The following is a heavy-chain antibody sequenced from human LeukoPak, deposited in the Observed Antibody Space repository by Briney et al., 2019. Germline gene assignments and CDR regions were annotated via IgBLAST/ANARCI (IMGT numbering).Heavy chain of an antibody. CDR2: LGTDGTYT. CDR3: VRDPSNSGNWFDL. D-gene: IGHD4-11*01. V-gene: IGHV3-74*01. CDR1: GFNLRDYW. Sequence: GGSLRLPCAASGFNLRDYWMHWVRQAPGKGLVWVSRLGTDGTYTNYADSVTGRFTISRDNAKNTLYLQMDSLRAEDTSFYYCVRDPSNSGNWFDLWGKGTLVTVSS. J-gene: IGHJ5*02.